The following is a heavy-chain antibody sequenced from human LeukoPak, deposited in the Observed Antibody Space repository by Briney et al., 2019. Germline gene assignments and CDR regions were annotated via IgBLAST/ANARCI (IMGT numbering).Heavy chain of an antibody. CDR1: GFTFSSYW. CDR3: ARDQKAARPYYFDY. CDR2: IKQDGSEK. J-gene: IGHJ4*02. V-gene: IGHV3-7*01. Sequence: SGGSLRLSCAASGFTFSSYWMSWVRQAPGKGLEWVANIKQDGSEKYYVDSVKGRFTISRDNAKNSLYLQMNSLRAEDTAVYYCARDQKAARPYYFDYWGQGTLVTVSS. D-gene: IGHD6-6*01.